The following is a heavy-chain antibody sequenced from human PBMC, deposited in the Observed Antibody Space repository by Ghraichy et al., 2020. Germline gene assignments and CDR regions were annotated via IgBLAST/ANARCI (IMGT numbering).Heavy chain of an antibody. V-gene: IGHV3-23*01. D-gene: IGHD2-15*01. Sequence: GGSLRLSCAASGFTFSSCAMSWVRQAPGKGLEWVSTVSIYGDHTYYGDSVKGRFTISRDNSKNALFLQMNSLRGDDTAVYYCVKNEALQTAAATLWGLLDFWGQGSLVTVSS. CDR1: GFTFSSCA. J-gene: IGHJ4*02. CDR3: VKNEALQTAAATLWGLLDF. CDR2: VSIYGDHT.